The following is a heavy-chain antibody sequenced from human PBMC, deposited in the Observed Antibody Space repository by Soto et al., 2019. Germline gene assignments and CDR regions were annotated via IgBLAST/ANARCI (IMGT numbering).Heavy chain of an antibody. D-gene: IGHD3-9*01. CDR2: IYYSGST. CDR3: ARLGDYYDILTGYFINWFDP. Sequence: SETPSLTCTVSGDSISNYYWSWIRQPPGKGLEWIGYIYYSGSTYYNPSLKSRVTISVDTSKNQFSLKLSSVTAADTAVYYCARLGDYYDILTGYFINWFDPWGQGTLVTVSS. V-gene: IGHV4-59*04. CDR1: GDSISNYY. J-gene: IGHJ5*02.